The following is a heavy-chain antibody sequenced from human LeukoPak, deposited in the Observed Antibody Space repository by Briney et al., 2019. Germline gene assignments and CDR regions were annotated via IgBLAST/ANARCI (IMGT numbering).Heavy chain of an antibody. Sequence: PGRPLRLSCAASGFTFSSYGMHWVRQAPGKGLEWVAVISYDGSNKYYADSVKGRFTISRDNSKNTLYLQMNSLRAEDTAVYYCARDRDYSFDYWGQGTLVTVSS. J-gene: IGHJ4*02. CDR1: GFTFSSYG. CDR2: ISYDGSNK. V-gene: IGHV3-30*03. CDR3: ARDRDYSFDY. D-gene: IGHD4-11*01.